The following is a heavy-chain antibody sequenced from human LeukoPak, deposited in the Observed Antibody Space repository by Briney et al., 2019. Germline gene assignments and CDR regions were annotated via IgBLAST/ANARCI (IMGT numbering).Heavy chain of an antibody. J-gene: IGHJ6*03. V-gene: IGHV4-59*01. CDR1: GGSINSYY. D-gene: IGHD6-13*01. CDR2: IYYSGST. CDR3: ARVKAAAGTSWYYMDV. Sequence: SETLSLTCPVSGGSINSYYWSWIRQPPGKGLEWTGYIYYSGSTNYNPSLKSRVTISVDTSKNQFSLKLSSVTAADTAVYYCARVKAAAGTSWYYMDVWGKGTTATVSS.